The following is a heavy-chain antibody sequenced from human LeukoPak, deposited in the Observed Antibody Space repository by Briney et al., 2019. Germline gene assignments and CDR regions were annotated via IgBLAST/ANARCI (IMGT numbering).Heavy chain of an antibody. Sequence: SETLSLTCTVSGYSISSGYYWGWIRQPPGKGLEWIGSIYHSGSTYYNPSLKSRVTISVDTSKNQFSLKLSSVTAADTAVYYCARASYDSSGYHYYYYYMDVWGKGTTVTVSS. V-gene: IGHV4-38-2*02. CDR1: GYSISSGYY. CDR2: IYHSGST. CDR3: ARASYDSSGYHYYYYYMDV. D-gene: IGHD3-22*01. J-gene: IGHJ6*03.